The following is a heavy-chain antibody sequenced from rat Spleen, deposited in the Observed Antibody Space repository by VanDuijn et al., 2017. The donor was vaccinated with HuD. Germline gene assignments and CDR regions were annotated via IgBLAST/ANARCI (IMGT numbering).Heavy chain of an antibody. CDR2: ISTGGGNT. D-gene: IGHD1-6*01. Sequence: EVQLVESGGGLVQPGRSLKLSCAASGFTFSNYYMAWVRQTPTKGLDWVASISTGGGNTYYRDSVRGRFTISRDNAKSTQYLQMDSLRSEDTATYYCARHQDVYYGSNWFAYWSQGTLVTVSS. V-gene: IGHV5S14*01. CDR3: ARHQDVYYGSNWFAY. CDR1: GFTFSNYY. J-gene: IGHJ3*01.